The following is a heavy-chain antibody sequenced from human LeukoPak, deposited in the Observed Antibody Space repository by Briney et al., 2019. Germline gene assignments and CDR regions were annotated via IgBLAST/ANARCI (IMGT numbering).Heavy chain of an antibody. CDR1: GFTFSGHW. CDR3: ARARPDGASYFDY. Sequence: PGGSLRLSCAASGFTFSGHWMHWVRQLPGKGLVWVSRIHRDGSSTNYADSVKGRFTISRDNAKNTLYLQVNSLRAEDTAIYYCARARPDGASYFDYWGQGILVTVSS. D-gene: IGHD3-10*01. J-gene: IGHJ4*02. CDR2: IHRDGSST. V-gene: IGHV3-74*01.